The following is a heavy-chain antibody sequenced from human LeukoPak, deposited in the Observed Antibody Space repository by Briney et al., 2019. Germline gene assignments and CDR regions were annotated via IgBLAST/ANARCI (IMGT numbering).Heavy chain of an antibody. Sequence: SETLSLTCTVSGGSISSYYWSWIRQPPGKGLEWIGYIYYSGSTYFNPSLKSRVTISVDTSKDQFSLKLTSVTAADTAVYYCARDVPTVQLWRTDAFDIWGQGTMVTVSS. CDR1: GGSISSYY. CDR2: IYYSGST. CDR3: ARDVPTVQLWRTDAFDI. J-gene: IGHJ3*02. D-gene: IGHD5-18*01. V-gene: IGHV4-59*12.